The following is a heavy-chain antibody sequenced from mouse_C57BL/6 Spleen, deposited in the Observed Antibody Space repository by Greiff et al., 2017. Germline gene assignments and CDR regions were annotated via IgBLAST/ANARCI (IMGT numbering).Heavy chain of an antibody. CDR1: GYTFTSYW. D-gene: IGHD2-4*01. CDR3: ARDDYDFYV. CDR2: IDPSDSNT. V-gene: IGHV1-69*01. J-gene: IGHJ1*03. Sequence: QVQLQQPGAELVMPGASVKLSCKASGYTFTSYWMHWVKQRPGQGLEWIGEIDPSDSNTNYNQKFKGKSTLTVDKSSSTAYMQLSSLTSEDSAVYYCARDDYDFYVWGTGTTVTVSS.